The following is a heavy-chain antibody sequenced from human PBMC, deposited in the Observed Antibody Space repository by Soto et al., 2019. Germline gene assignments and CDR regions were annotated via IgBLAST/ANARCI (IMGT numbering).Heavy chain of an antibody. J-gene: IGHJ6*03. CDR1: GFTFRNYT. D-gene: IGHD3-3*01. CDR3: TVDTDDFGSDDYYYYMDV. CDR2: ISSGSRYI. Sequence: PGGSLRLSCAASGFTFRNYTMNWVRQAPGKGPEWVSSISSGSRYIYYVDSVKGRFTISRDNAKNSLYLQMNSLRAADTAVYYCTVDTDDFGSDDYYYYMDVWGKGTTVTVPS. V-gene: IGHV3-21*01.